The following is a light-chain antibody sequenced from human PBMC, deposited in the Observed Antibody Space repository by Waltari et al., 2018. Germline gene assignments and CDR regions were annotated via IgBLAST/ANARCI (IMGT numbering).Light chain of an antibody. V-gene: IGKV3-20*01. CDR3: QQYGSSPWT. Sequence: EIVLTQSPGTLSLSPGERAILSCRASHSVSSRYLAWYQQKPVQAPRLLIYGASSRATGIPDRFSGSGSGTDFTLTINTLEPEDSAMYYCQQYGSSPWTFGHGTRMEIK. CDR1: HSVSSRY. CDR2: GAS. J-gene: IGKJ1*01.